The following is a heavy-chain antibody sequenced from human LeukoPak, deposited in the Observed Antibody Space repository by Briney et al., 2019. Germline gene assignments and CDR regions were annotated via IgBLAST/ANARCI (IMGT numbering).Heavy chain of an antibody. D-gene: IGHD3-10*01. CDR2: ISGSGGVT. CDR1: GFTFSSSA. V-gene: IGHV3-23*01. CDR3: AKIGSGTSRAFDV. Sequence: GGSLRLSCAASGFTFSSSAMSWVRQAPGKGLEWVSAISGSGGVTYYRDSVKGRFTVSRDNSKSTLYLQMNSLRAEDTALYYCAKIGSGTSRAFDVWGQGTMVTVSS. J-gene: IGHJ3*01.